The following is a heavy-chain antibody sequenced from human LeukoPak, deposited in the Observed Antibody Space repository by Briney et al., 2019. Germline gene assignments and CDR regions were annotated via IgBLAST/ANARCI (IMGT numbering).Heavy chain of an antibody. CDR1: GFSFSSYG. D-gene: IGHD2-2*01. CDR2: MRLDGSSV. Sequence: GGSLRHSCAASGFSFSSYGMHGVRQAPGKGLEWVTFMRLDGSSVYYAESVKGRFTFSRDKSKNTLYLQRNSLRGEDTAVYYCAKPRSSSFLNSMDAWGNGTTVVVSS. V-gene: IGHV3-30*02. CDR3: AKPRSSSFLNSMDA. J-gene: IGHJ6*03.